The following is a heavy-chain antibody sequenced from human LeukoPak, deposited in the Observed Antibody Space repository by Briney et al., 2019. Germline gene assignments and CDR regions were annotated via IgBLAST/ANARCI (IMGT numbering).Heavy chain of an antibody. CDR2: IYTSGST. Sequence: SETLSLTCSVSGGSISSYYWSWIRQPAGKGLEWIGRIYTSGSTNYNPSLKSRVTMSVDTSKNQFSLKLSSVTAADTAVYYCAREVMTTVISYYFDYWGQGTLATVSS. CDR3: AREVMTTVISYYFDY. D-gene: IGHD4-17*01. J-gene: IGHJ4*02. V-gene: IGHV4-4*07. CDR1: GGSISSYY.